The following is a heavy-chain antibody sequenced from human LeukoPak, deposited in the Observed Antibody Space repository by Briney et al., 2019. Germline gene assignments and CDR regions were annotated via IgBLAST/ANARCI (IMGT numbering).Heavy chain of an antibody. J-gene: IGHJ6*03. Sequence: SETLSLTCTVSGGSISGYYWNWIRQPAGKGLEWIGRIYTSGSTNYNPSLKSRVTMSVDTSKNQFSLKLNSVAAADTAVYYCAITIYSSYYYMDVWGKGTTVTVSS. CDR1: GGSISGYY. V-gene: IGHV4-4*07. CDR3: AITIYSSYYYMDV. D-gene: IGHD2-15*01. CDR2: IYTSGST.